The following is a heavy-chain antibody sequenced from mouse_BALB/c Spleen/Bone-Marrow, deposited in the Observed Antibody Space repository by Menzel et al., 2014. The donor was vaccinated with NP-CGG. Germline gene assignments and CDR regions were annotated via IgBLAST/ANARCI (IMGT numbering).Heavy chain of an antibody. CDR1: GYTFTDYW. Sequence: QVQLQQSGAELVMPGASVKMSCKASGYTFTDYWMHWVKQRPGQGLEWIGAIDTSDSYTSYNQKFKGKATLTVDESSSTAYMQLSSLTSEDSAVYYCARRGVYCYGSFDYWGQGTTLTVSS. J-gene: IGHJ2*01. D-gene: IGHD1-1*01. CDR2: IDTSDSYT. V-gene: IGHV1-69*01. CDR3: ARRGVYCYGSFDY.